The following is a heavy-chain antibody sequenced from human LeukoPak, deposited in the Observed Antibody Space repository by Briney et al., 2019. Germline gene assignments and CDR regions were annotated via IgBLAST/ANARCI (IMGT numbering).Heavy chain of an antibody. J-gene: IGHJ4*02. V-gene: IGHV4-34*01. Sequence: PSETLSLTCAVYGGPFSGYYWSWIPQPPGKGLEGIGEINHSGSTNYNPSLKSRVTISVDTSKNQFSLKLSSVTAADTAVYYCARGVYDYVWGSYRKPHFDYWGQGTLVTVSS. CDR1: GGPFSGYY. CDR3: ARGVYDYVWGSYRKPHFDY. D-gene: IGHD3-16*02. CDR2: INHSGST.